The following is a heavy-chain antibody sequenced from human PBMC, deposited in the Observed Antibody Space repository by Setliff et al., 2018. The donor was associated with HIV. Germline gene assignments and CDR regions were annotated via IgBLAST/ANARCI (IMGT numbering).Heavy chain of an antibody. J-gene: IGHJ5*02. D-gene: IGHD2-21*02. CDR3: ARVVTGGGNWFDP. V-gene: IGHV1-8*03. CDR2: MNPNSGNT. Sequence: GSVKVSCKASGYTFTSYDINWVRQATGQGLEWMGWMNPNSGNTGYAQKFQGRVTITRSTSISTAYMELSSLRSEDTAVYYCARVVTGGGNWFDPWGQGTLVTVSS. CDR1: GYTFTSYD.